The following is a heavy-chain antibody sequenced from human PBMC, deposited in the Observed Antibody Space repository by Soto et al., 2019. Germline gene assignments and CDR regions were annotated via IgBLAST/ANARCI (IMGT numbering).Heavy chain of an antibody. CDR2: IYYSGST. Sequence: PSETLSLTCAVSGGSISSGGYYWSWIRHHPGKGLEWIGYIYYSGSTYYNPSLKSRVTISVDTSKNQFSLKLSSVTAADTAVYYCAIYDSSGSRGLQHPGQRTLVTVSS. CDR1: GGSISSGGYY. J-gene: IGHJ1*01. V-gene: IGHV4-31*11. D-gene: IGHD3-22*01. CDR3: AIYDSSGSRGLQH.